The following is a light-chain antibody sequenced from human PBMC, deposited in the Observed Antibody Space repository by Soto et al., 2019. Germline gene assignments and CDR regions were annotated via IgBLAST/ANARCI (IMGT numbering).Light chain of an antibody. CDR2: WAS. V-gene: IGKV4-1*01. J-gene: IGKJ4*01. CDR3: QHYLQIPVP. CDR1: QSLLLSSNNKNY. Sequence: DIVMTQSPDSLAVSLGERVTINCKSSQSLLLSSNNKNYLAWYQQKPGQPPKLLISWASIRESGVPDRFSGDGSGTDFTLSISRLQAEDVAVYYCQHYLQIPVPFGGGSRVEL.